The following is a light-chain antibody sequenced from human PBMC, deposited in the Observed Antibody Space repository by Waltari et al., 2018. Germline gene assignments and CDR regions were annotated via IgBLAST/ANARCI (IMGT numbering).Light chain of an antibody. CDR3: SSYTSSSTLVV. J-gene: IGLJ2*01. Sequence: QSALTQPASVSGSPGQSITISCTGTSSDVGGYNYVSWSQQHPGQAPKPMIFEVSNRPSGVSNRFSGSKSGNTASLTISGLQAEDEADYYCSSYTSSSTLVVFGGGTKLTVL. V-gene: IGLV2-14*01. CDR2: EVS. CDR1: SSDVGGYNY.